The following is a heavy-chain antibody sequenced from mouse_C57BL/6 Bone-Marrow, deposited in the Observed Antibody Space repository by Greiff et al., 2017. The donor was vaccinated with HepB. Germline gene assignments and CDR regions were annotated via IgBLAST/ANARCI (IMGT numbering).Heavy chain of an antibody. CDR3: ATHGPHFDY. V-gene: IGHV1-19*01. CDR1: GYTFTDYY. J-gene: IGHJ2*01. Sequence: EVQLQESGPVLVKPGASVKMSCKASGYTFTDYYMNWVKQSHGKSLEWIGVINPYNGGTSYNQKFKGKATLTVDKSSSTAYMELNSLTSEDSAVYYCATHGPHFDYWGQGTTLTVSS. CDR2: INPYNGGT. D-gene: IGHD1-2*01.